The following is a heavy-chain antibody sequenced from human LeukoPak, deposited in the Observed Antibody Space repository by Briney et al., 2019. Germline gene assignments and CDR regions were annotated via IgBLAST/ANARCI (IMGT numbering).Heavy chain of an antibody. Sequence: KPSETLSPTCTVSGGSISSYYWSWIRQPPGKGLEWIGYIYYSGSTNYNPSLKSRVTISVDTSKNQFSLKLSSVTAADTAVYYCARQLDSSGFNFDYWGQGTLVTVSS. J-gene: IGHJ4*02. D-gene: IGHD3-22*01. CDR3: ARQLDSSGFNFDY. CDR1: GGSISSYY. V-gene: IGHV4-59*08. CDR2: IYYSGST.